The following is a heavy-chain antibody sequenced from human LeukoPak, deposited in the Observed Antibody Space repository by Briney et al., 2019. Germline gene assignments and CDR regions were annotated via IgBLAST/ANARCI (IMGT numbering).Heavy chain of an antibody. CDR2: MNPNSGNT. CDR1: GYTFTTYD. CDR3: ARGGIMVRGISLLYGMAV. Sequence: ASVKVSCKASGYTFTTYDINWVRQATGQGLQWVGWMNPNSGNTGYAQTFQGRLTMTRNTSISTAYMALSSLTSEDTAVYYCARGGIMVRGISLLYGMAVCSQGTTLTVSS. V-gene: IGHV1-8*01. D-gene: IGHD3-10*01. J-gene: IGHJ6*02.